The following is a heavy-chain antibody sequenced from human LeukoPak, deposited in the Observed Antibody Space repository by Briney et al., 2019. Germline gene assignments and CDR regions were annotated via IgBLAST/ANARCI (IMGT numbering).Heavy chain of an antibody. Sequence: GGSLRLSCAASGFTFSSYSMNWVRQAPGKGLEWVSSISSSSSYIYYADSVKGRFTISRDNAKNSLYLQMNSLRAEDTAVYYCAKDGRGITMIVVFDYWGQGTLVTVSS. CDR1: GFTFSSYS. V-gene: IGHV3-21*04. D-gene: IGHD3-22*01. CDR2: ISSSSSYI. J-gene: IGHJ4*02. CDR3: AKDGRGITMIVVFDY.